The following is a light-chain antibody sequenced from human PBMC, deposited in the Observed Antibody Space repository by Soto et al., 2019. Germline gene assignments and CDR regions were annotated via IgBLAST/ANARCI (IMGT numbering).Light chain of an antibody. CDR3: GTWDTSLSGGV. CDR2: DNI. J-gene: IGLJ2*01. CDR1: NSNIGTKN. V-gene: IGLV1-51*01. Sequence: QSVLTQPPSVSAAPGQTVTISCSGSNSNIGTKNVCWYQQLPGTAPKLLLYDNIKRPSGIPDRLSASKSGTSATLAITGLKTGDEADYYCGTWDTSLSGGVFGGGTKLTV.